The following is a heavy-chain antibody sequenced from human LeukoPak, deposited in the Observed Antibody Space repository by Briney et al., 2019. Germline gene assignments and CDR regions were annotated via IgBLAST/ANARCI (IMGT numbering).Heavy chain of an antibody. V-gene: IGHV4-59*01. Sequence: SETLSLTCAVSGGSISNYYWNWIRQSPQKGLEWIGYIYYSGHTNYNPSLKSRVTMSVDTSKNQFSLKLTSVTAADTAVYYCARGGTRENWVYYIDYWGQGTLVTVSS. J-gene: IGHJ4*02. CDR3: ARGGTRENWVYYIDY. CDR1: GGSISNYY. CDR2: IYYSGHT. D-gene: IGHD3-22*01.